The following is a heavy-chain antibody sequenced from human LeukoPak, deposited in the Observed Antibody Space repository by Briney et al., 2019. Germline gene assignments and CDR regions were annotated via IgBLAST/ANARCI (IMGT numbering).Heavy chain of an antibody. CDR2: INHSGST. D-gene: IGHD3-10*01. Sequence: SETLSLTCAVYGGSFSGYYWSWIRQPPGKGVEWIGEINHSGSTNYNPSLKSRVTISVDTSKNHFSLKLSSVTAADTAVYFCARENYYGSGSYYKRVEFDYWGQGTLVTVSS. CDR1: GGSFSGYY. CDR3: ARENYYGSGSYYKRVEFDY. V-gene: IGHV4-34*01. J-gene: IGHJ4*02.